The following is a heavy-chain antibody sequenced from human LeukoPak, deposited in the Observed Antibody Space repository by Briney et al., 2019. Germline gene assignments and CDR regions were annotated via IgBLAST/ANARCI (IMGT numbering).Heavy chain of an antibody. D-gene: IGHD2-21*02. Sequence: SETLSLTCAVSGGSISSSNWWSWVLQPPGKGLEWIGEIYHSGSTNYNPSLKSRVTISVDKSKNQFSLKLSSVTAADTAVYYCARDLYIHCGGDCDAFDIWGQGTMVTVSS. V-gene: IGHV4-4*02. CDR1: GGSISSSNW. CDR2: IYHSGST. CDR3: ARDLYIHCGGDCDAFDI. J-gene: IGHJ3*02.